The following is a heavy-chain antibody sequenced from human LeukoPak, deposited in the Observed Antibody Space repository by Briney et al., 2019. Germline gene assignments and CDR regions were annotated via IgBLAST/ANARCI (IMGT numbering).Heavy chain of an antibody. J-gene: IGHJ4*02. Sequence: GASVKVSCKVSGYTLTELSMHWVRQAPGKGLGWMGGFDPEHGEIIYAQKFQGRVTMTEDTSTDTAYMELSSLRSEDTAVYYCARRRIAVPNYFDYWGQGTLVTVSS. V-gene: IGHV1-24*01. CDR3: ARRRIAVPNYFDY. D-gene: IGHD6-19*01. CDR2: FDPEHGEI. CDR1: GYTLTELS.